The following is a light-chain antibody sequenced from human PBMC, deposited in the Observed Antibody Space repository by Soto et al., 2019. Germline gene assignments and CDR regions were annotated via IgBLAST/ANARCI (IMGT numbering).Light chain of an antibody. CDR3: QQLLSYPIT. Sequence: DLQMTQSPSSLSASVGDRVNITCRASQGISSYLAWYQQKPGKAPKLLIYAASTLQSGVPLRFSGSGSGTSFTLTISSLQPEDFATYYCQQLLSYPITFGQGTRLEI. CDR1: QGISSY. CDR2: AAS. J-gene: IGKJ5*01. V-gene: IGKV1-9*01.